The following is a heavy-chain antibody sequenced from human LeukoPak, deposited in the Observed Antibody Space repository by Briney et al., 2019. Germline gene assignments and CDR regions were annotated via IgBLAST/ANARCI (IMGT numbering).Heavy chain of an antibody. J-gene: IGHJ4*02. V-gene: IGHV3-7*01. Sequence: GGSLRLSCAASGFTFSGFSMSWVRQSPTKGLEWVANIKQDRSERYYVDSVKGRFTISRDNAKNSLSLQMNNLRVEDTAVYYCARAGSHWHYVYWGQGTVVTVSS. CDR2: IKQDRSER. CDR1: GFTFSGFS. D-gene: IGHD3-10*01. CDR3: ARAGSHWHYVY.